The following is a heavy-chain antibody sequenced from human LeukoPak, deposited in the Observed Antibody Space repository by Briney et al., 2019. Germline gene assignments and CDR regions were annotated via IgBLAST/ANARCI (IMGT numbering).Heavy chain of an antibody. Sequence: GGSLRLSCAVSGFSFSSYTMNWVRQAPGKGLQWVSYIGGVSSTISYADSVKGRFTISRDNAKTSLYLQMNSLGDEDTAVYYCARDVDYAFDIWGQGTLVAVSS. CDR2: IGGVSSTI. V-gene: IGHV3-48*02. J-gene: IGHJ3*02. D-gene: IGHD2-15*01. CDR1: GFSFSSYT. CDR3: ARDVDYAFDI.